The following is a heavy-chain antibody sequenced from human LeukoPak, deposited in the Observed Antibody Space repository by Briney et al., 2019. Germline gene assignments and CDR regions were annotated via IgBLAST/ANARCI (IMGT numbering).Heavy chain of an antibody. J-gene: IGHJ6*02. CDR3: ARDGGIAAHRHGMDV. Sequence: PSETLSLTCTVSGGSISSYYWSWIRQPPGKGLEWIGYIYYSGSTNYNPSLKSRVTISVDTSKNQFSLKLSSVTAADTAVYYCARDGGIAAHRHGMDVWGQGTTVTVSS. CDR1: GGSISSYY. CDR2: IYYSGST. D-gene: IGHD6-25*01. V-gene: IGHV4-59*01.